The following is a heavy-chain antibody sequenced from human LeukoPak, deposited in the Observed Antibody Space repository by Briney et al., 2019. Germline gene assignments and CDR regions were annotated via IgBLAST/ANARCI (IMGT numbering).Heavy chain of an antibody. V-gene: IGHV4-61*02. Sequence: SETLSLTCTVSSDSINSGNYYWNWIRQPAGKGLEWIGRIYSSGSTNYNPSLKSRVTISVDTSENQFSLKLSSVTAADTAVYYCARYEAVAGVFDYWGQGTLVTVSS. CDR1: SDSINSGNYY. CDR2: IYSSGST. D-gene: IGHD6-19*01. CDR3: ARYEAVAGVFDY. J-gene: IGHJ4*02.